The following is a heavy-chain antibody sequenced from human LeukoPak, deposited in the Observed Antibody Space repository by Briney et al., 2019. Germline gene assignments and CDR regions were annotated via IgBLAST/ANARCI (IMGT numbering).Heavy chain of an antibody. CDR2: ISDYNGNT. Sequence: GASVKVSCKASGYTFSSYGINWVRQAPGQGLEWMGWISDYNGNTNYAQKVQGRVTMTTDPFTSTAYMELRSLRSDDTAVYYCARDGPDRAAWFDPWGQGTLVTVSS. CDR1: GYTFSSYG. J-gene: IGHJ5*02. CDR3: ARDGPDRAAWFDP. V-gene: IGHV1-18*01. D-gene: IGHD3-22*01.